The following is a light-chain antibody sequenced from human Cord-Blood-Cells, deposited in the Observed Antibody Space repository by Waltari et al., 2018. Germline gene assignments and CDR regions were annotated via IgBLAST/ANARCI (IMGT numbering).Light chain of an antibody. J-gene: IGKJ4*01. CDR1: QSVSSSY. CDR3: QQYGSTPFA. Sequence: EIVLTQLQGTLSLSQGERATLSSRASQSVSSSYLAWYKQKPGQAPRLLIYGASSSATGIPDRFSGSRSGTDFTLTISRLEPEDVSVYYCQQYGSTPFAFGGGTKVEIK. CDR2: GAS. V-gene: IGKV3-20*01.